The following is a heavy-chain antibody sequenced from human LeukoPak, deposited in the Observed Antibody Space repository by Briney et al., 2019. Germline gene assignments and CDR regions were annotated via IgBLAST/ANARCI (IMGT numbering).Heavy chain of an antibody. CDR2: IYYSGST. J-gene: IGHJ4*02. CDR3: ARIRWLQLGYFDS. Sequence: SGGSLRLSCAASGFTFSDYYMSWIRQPPGKGLEWIGSIYYSGSTYYNPSLKSRVTISVDTSKNQFSLKLTSVTAADTAVYYCARIRWLQLGYFDSWGQGTLVTVSS. V-gene: IGHV4-38-2*01. CDR1: GFTFSDYY. D-gene: IGHD5-24*01.